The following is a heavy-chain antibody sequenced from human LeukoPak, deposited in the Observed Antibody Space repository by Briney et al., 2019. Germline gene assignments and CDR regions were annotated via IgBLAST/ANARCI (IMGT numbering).Heavy chain of an antibody. CDR1: GYSFTSYW. V-gene: IGHV5-10-1*01. CDR3: ARLRITMVRGVIYFDP. Sequence: GESLRISCKGSGYSFTSYWISWARQMPGKGLEWMGRIDPSDSYTNYSPSFQGHVTISADKSISTAYLQWSSLKASDTAMYYCARLRITMVRGVIYFDPWGQGTLVTVSS. J-gene: IGHJ5*02. D-gene: IGHD3-10*01. CDR2: IDPSDSYT.